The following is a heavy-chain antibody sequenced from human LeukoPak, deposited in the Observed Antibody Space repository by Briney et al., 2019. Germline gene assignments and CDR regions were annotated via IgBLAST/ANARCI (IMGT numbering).Heavy chain of an antibody. D-gene: IGHD1-26*01. CDR3: ATPPARGSYSSYYGMDV. Sequence: ASVKVSCKASGYTFTGYYMHWVRQAPGQGLEWMGWINPNSGGTNYAQKFQGRVTMTRDTSISTAYMELSRLRSGDTAVYYCATPPARGSYSSYYGMDVWGQGTTVTVSS. J-gene: IGHJ6*02. CDR1: GYTFTGYY. V-gene: IGHV1-2*02. CDR2: INPNSGGT.